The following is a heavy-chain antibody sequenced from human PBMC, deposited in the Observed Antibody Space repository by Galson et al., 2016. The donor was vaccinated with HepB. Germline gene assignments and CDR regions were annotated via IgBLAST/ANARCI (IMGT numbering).Heavy chain of an antibody. CDR1: GFSFSRYW. CDR2: IRADGTAN. D-gene: IGHD3-3*01. V-gene: IGHV3-7*03. Sequence: SLRLSCAASGFSFSRYWMAWVRQAPGKGLEWVGNIRADGTANDYVGSVKGRFTMSRDNAQKSLFLQMTSLRVEDTAVYYCARENFWKLDQWGQGTLVTVSP. CDR3: ARENFWKLDQ. J-gene: IGHJ5*02.